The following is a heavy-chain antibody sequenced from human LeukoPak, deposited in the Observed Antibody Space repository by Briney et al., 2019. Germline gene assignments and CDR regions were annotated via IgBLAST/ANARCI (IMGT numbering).Heavy chain of an antibody. Sequence: LGESLKISCKGSGYSFTSYWIGWVRQMPGKGLEWMGIIYPGDSDTRYSPSFQGQVTISADKSISTAYLQWSSLKASDTAMCYCARLSDDYVWGSYRDPYFDYWGQGTLVTVSS. J-gene: IGHJ4*02. D-gene: IGHD3-16*02. CDR2: IYPGDSDT. CDR1: GYSFTSYW. CDR3: ARLSDDYVWGSYRDPYFDY. V-gene: IGHV5-51*01.